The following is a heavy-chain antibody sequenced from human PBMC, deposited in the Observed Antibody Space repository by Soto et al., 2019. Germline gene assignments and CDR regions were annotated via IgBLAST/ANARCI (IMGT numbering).Heavy chain of an antibody. CDR2: INPNGGST. J-gene: IGHJ4*02. CDR1: GYIFTNFY. D-gene: IGHD6-6*01. V-gene: IGHV1-46*03. Sequence: QVQLVQPGAEVKKPGVSVKFSCKASGYIFTNFYIHWVRQAPGQGLEWIGIINPNGGSTNYAQNFQGRVTMTMATSTSTVYMDLSSLRSEDTAVYYCTRGLASGDYWGQGTLITVSS. CDR3: TRGLASGDY.